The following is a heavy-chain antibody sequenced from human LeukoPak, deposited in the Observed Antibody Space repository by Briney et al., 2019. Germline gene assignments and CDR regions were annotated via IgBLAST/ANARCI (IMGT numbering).Heavy chain of an antibody. J-gene: IGHJ5*02. D-gene: IGHD2-2*01. Sequence: PGGSLKLSCAASGFTFSGSDMHWVRQASGKGLEWVGRIRSKANSYATAYAASVKGRFTISRDDSKNTAYLQMNSLKTEDTAVYYCTRPSGSYCSSTSCYSAHWFDPWGQGTLVTVSS. CDR2: IRSKANSYAT. CDR3: TRPSGSYCSSTSCYSAHWFDP. CDR1: GFTFSGSD. V-gene: IGHV3-73*01.